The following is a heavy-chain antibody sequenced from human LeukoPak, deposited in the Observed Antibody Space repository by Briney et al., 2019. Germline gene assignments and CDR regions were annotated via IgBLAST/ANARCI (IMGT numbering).Heavy chain of an antibody. D-gene: IGHD4-11*01. Sequence: SETLSLTCTVSGGSISSGGYYWSWLRQHPGKGLEWIGYIYYSGSTYYNPSLKSRVTISVDTSKNQFSLKLSSVTAADTAVYYCARGRTVTRCLDYWGQGTLVTVSS. CDR1: GGSISSGGYY. CDR2: IYYSGST. J-gene: IGHJ4*02. CDR3: ARGRTVTRCLDY. V-gene: IGHV4-31*03.